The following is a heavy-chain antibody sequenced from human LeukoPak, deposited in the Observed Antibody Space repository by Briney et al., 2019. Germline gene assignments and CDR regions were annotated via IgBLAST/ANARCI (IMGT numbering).Heavy chain of an antibody. J-gene: IGHJ4*02. D-gene: IGHD3-10*01. CDR1: GYTFTSYD. CDR2: MNPNSGNT. Sequence: GASVKVSCKASGYTFTSYDINWVRQATGQGLEWMGWMNPNSGNTGYAQKFQGRVTMTRNTSISTAYMELSSLRSEDTAVYYCARGFFPYGSGRPYYFDYWGQGTLVTVSS. CDR3: ARGFFPYGSGRPYYFDY. V-gene: IGHV1-8*01.